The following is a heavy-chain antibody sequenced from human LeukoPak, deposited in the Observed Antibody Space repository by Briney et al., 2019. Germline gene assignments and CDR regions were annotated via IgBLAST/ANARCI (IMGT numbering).Heavy chain of an antibody. CDR3: ARFAYSSDYFAGHY. V-gene: IGHV5-51*01. J-gene: IGHJ4*02. D-gene: IGHD3-22*01. CDR1: GYDFANYW. CDR2: IYPADSGT. Sequence: GESLKISCKGSGYDFANYWIGWVRQMPGKGLEWMGIIYPADSGTRYSPSFQGQVTISADKSISTAYLQWSRLEASDTATYYCARFAYSSDYFAGHYWGQGTLVTVSS.